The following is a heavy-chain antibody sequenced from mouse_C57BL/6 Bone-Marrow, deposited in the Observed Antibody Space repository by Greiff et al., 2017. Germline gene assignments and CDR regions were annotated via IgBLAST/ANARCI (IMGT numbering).Heavy chain of an antibody. V-gene: IGHV1-7*01. CDR1: GYTFTSYW. D-gene: IGHD3-2*02. Sequence: QVHVKQSGAELAKPGASVKLSCKASGYTFTSYWMHWVKQRPGQGLEWIGYINPSSGYTKYNQKFKDKATLTADKSSSTAYMQLSSLTYEDSAVYYCARTEKSSGLYWGKGTTLTVSS. J-gene: IGHJ2*01. CDR2: INPSSGYT. CDR3: ARTEKSSGLY.